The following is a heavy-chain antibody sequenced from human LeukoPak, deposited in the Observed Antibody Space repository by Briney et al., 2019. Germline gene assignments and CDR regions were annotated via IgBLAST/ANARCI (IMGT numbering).Heavy chain of an antibody. V-gene: IGHV3-23*01. Sequence: LGGSLRLSCAASGFTVSNNYMSWVRQAPGKGLEWVSAISGSGGSTYYADSVKGRFTISRDNSKNTLYLQMNSLKTEDTAVYYCTTGKTYDSSAYYTRFWGQGTLVTVSS. CDR1: GFTVSNNY. CDR3: TTGKTYDSSAYYTRF. J-gene: IGHJ4*02. D-gene: IGHD3-22*01. CDR2: ISGSGGST.